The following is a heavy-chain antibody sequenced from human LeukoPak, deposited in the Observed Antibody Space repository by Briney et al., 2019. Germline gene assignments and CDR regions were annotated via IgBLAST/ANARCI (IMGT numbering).Heavy chain of an antibody. Sequence: SDTLSLTCAVSGYSISSSNYWAWIRQPPGKGLEWIGHIYYSGSIYYNPSLKSRVTMSVDTSKNQFSLKLSSVTAADTAVYYCARAREFDFWSGKYYFDYWGQGTLVTVSS. D-gene: IGHD3-3*01. V-gene: IGHV4-28*05. CDR3: ARAREFDFWSGKYYFDY. CDR1: GYSISSSNY. CDR2: IYYSGSI. J-gene: IGHJ4*02.